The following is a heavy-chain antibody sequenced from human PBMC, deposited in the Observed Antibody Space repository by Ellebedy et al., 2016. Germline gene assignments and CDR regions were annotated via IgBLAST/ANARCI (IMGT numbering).Heavy chain of an antibody. CDR2: IIPIFGTA. Sequence: SVKVSXKASGGTFSSYAISWVRQAPGQGLEWMGGIIPIFGTANYAEKFQGRVTITADKSTNTAYMELSSLRSEDTAVYYCARDGGVRFLEWFGMDVWGQGTTVTVSS. CDR3: ARDGGVRFLEWFGMDV. D-gene: IGHD3-3*01. CDR1: GGTFSSYA. V-gene: IGHV1-69*06. J-gene: IGHJ6*02.